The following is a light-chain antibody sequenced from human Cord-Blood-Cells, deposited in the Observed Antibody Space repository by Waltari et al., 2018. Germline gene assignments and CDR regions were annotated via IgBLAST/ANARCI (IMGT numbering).Light chain of an antibody. Sequence: QSALTQPASVSGSPGQSITISCTGPSSDVGSYNLVSWYHKHPGNAPKLMIYEGSKRPSGVSNRFSGSKSGNTASLTIAGLQAEDEADYYCCSYAGSSTWVFGGGTKLTVL. CDR1: SSDVGSYNL. CDR2: EGS. CDR3: CSYAGSSTWV. J-gene: IGLJ3*02. V-gene: IGLV2-23*01.